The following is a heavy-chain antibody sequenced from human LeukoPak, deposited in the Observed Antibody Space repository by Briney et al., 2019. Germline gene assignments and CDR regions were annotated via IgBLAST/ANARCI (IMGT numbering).Heavy chain of an antibody. CDR1: GGSISSYD. V-gene: IGHV4-59*08. CDR2: IYYSGST. J-gene: IGHJ4*02. CDR3: FQAKDGIRDFDWSNPFDY. D-gene: IGHD3-9*01. Sequence: SETLSLTCTVSGGSISSYDWSWIRQPPGKGLEWIGYIYYSGSTNYNPSLKSRVTISVDTSKNQFSLKLSSVTAADTAVYFFFQAKDGIRDFDWSNPFDYWGQGTLVTVSS.